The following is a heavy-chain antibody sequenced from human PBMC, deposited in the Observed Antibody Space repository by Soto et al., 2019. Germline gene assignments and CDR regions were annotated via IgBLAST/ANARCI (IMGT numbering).Heavy chain of an antibody. Sequence: PSETLSLTCAVYGGSFSGYYWSWTRQPPGKGLEWIGEIDHSGSTNYNPSLKSRVTISVDTSKNQFSLKLSSVTAADTAVYYCAVKGYCSSTSCYEWGQGTLVTVSS. V-gene: IGHV4-34*01. J-gene: IGHJ4*02. CDR1: GGSFSGYY. D-gene: IGHD2-2*01. CDR3: AVKGYCSSTSCYE. CDR2: IDHSGST.